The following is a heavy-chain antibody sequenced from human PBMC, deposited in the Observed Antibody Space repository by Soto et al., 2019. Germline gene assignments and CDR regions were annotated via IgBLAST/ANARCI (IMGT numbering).Heavy chain of an antibody. CDR2: ISSDSRHT. CDR1: GFTVSGYY. D-gene: IGHD6-13*01. Sequence: QVQLLESGGGLVKPGGSLRLSCAASGFTVSGYYMSWIRQAPGKGLEWILYISSDSRHTNHADSVKGRFTISRDNAKNSLYLQMNSLRAEDTAVYFCATGQQVRMADIWGQGTMVTVSS. V-gene: IGHV3-11*03. CDR3: ATGQQVRMADI. J-gene: IGHJ3*02.